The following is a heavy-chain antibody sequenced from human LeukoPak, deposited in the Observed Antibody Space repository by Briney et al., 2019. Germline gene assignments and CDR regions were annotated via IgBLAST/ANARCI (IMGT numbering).Heavy chain of an antibody. V-gene: IGHV3-11*01. CDR3: ARFVLLLGSGWYLDL. CDR2: ISSSGSTI. Sequence: GGSLRLSCAASGFTFSDYYMNWVRQAPGKGLEWVSYISSSGSTIYYADSVKGRFTMSRDNAKNSLYLQMNSLRAEDTAVYYCARFVLLLGSGWYLDLWGRGTLVTVSS. J-gene: IGHJ2*01. D-gene: IGHD2-15*01. CDR1: GFTFSDYY.